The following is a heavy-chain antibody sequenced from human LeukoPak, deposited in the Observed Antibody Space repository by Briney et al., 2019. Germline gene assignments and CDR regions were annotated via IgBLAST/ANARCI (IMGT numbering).Heavy chain of an antibody. CDR2: INPGDSDT. Sequence: GESLKISCKGSGYSFTSSWIGWVRQMPGKRLEYMGIINPGDSDTRYSPSFQGQVTISADKSISTAYLQWSSLKASDTAMYYCATYAGSYYKYFQHWGQGTLVTVSS. V-gene: IGHV5-51*01. J-gene: IGHJ1*01. CDR1: GYSFTSSW. D-gene: IGHD3-10*01. CDR3: ATYAGSYYKYFQH.